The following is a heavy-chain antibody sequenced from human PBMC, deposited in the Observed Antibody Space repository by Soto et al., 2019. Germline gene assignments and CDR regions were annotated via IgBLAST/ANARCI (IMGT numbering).Heavy chain of an antibody. Sequence: GGSLRLSCAASGFTFDDYAMHWVRQAPGKGLEWVSGISWNSGSIGYADSVKGRFTISRDNAKNSLYLQMNSLRAEDTALYYCAKDIFDSSWYSDYYYYYMDVWGKGTTVTVSS. V-gene: IGHV3-9*01. CDR1: GFTFDDYA. CDR3: AKDIFDSSWYSDYYYYYMDV. CDR2: ISWNSGSI. J-gene: IGHJ6*03. D-gene: IGHD6-13*01.